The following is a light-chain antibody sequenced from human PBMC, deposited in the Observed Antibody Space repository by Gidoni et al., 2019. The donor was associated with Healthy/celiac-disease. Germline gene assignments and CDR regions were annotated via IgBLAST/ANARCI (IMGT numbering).Light chain of an antibody. J-gene: IGKJ5*01. CDR2: AAS. CDR1: QSISSY. V-gene: IGKV1-39*01. Sequence: DIQMTQSPSSLSASLGDRVTITCRASQSISSYLNWYQQKPGKAPKLLIYAASSLQSGVPSRFSGSGSGTDFTLTISSLQPEDFATYYCQQSYSTPPTFGQXTRLEIK. CDR3: QQSYSTPPT.